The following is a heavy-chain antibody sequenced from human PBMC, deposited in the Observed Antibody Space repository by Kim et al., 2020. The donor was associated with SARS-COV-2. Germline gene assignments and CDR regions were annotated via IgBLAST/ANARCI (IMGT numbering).Heavy chain of an antibody. CDR1: GGSISSSSYY. Sequence: SETLSLTCTVSGGSISSSSYYWGWIRQPPGKGLEWIGSIYYSGSTYYNPSLKSRVTISVDTSKNQFSLKLSSVTAADTAVYYCASLVRYSSSSLIDYWGQGTLVTVSS. CDR2: IYYSGST. V-gene: IGHV4-39*01. D-gene: IGHD6-6*01. J-gene: IGHJ4*02. CDR3: ASLVRYSSSSLIDY.